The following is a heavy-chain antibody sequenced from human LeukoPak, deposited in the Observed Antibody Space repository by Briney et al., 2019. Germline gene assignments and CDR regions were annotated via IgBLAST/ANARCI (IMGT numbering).Heavy chain of an antibody. Sequence: GGSLRLSCAASGFTFSSNAMSWVRQAPGKGLEWVSAITSTGGGTYYADSVKGRSTISRDNSKNTLYLQMSSLRAEDTAVYYCAKSVVVITFRFDDWGQGALVTVSS. D-gene: IGHD2-15*01. V-gene: IGHV3-23*01. J-gene: IGHJ4*02. CDR2: ITSTGGGT. CDR1: GFTFSSNA. CDR3: AKSVVVITFRFDD.